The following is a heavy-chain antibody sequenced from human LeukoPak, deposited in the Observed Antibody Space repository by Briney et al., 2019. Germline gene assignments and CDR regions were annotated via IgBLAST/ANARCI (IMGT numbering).Heavy chain of an antibody. CDR1: GGSFSGYS. D-gene: IGHD3-10*01. V-gene: IGHV4-34*01. Sequence: SETLSLTCAVYGGSFSGYSWSWIRQPPGKGLEWIGEINHGGSTSYNPALKSRVTILVDTSKNQFSLKLSSVTAADTAVYYCARGYGSGSYYHYWGQGTLVTVSS. J-gene: IGHJ4*02. CDR3: ARGYGSGSYYHY. CDR2: INHGGST.